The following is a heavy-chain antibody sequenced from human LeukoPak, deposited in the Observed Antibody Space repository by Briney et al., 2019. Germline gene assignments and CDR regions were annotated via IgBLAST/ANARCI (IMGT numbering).Heavy chain of an antibody. Sequence: ASVNVSCTASGYTFTSYGISWVRHAHGQGLEWMGLIRDYNGNTNYEQKLQGGDTMTTDTSKSTAYMELRSLSSDDRAVYYCARDLGPITYRAEYFQHWGQGTLVTVSS. D-gene: IGHD1-14*01. CDR3: ARDLGPITYRAEYFQH. CDR1: GYTFTSYG. CDR2: IRDYNGNT. J-gene: IGHJ1*01. V-gene: IGHV1-18*01.